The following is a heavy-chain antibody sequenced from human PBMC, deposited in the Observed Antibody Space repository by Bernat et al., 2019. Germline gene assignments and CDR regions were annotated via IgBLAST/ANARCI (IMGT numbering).Heavy chain of an antibody. CDR1: GFTFISYA. J-gene: IGHJ4*02. Sequence: EVQLVESGGGLVQPGGSLRLSCAASGFTFISYAMSWVRQAPGKGLEWVSFISGIGDSTYYADSVKGRFNISRDKPKNTLVLQMNSLRAEDTAVYYCAKDRPGGFALWVQGTLVTVPS. V-gene: IGHV3-23*04. CDR3: AKDRPGGFAL. CDR2: ISGIGDST. D-gene: IGHD3-16*01.